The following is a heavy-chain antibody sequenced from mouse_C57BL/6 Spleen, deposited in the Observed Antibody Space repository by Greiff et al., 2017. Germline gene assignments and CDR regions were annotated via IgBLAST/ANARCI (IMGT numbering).Heavy chain of an antibody. CDR3: TNYYGSSYGAY. CDR2: IDPETGGT. CDR1: GYTFTDYE. Sequence: VQLQQSGAELVRPGASVTLSCKASGYTFTDYEMHWVKQTPVHGLEWIGAIDPETGGTAYNQKFKGQAILTADKSSSTAYMELRSLTSEDSAVYYCTNYYGSSYGAYWGQGTLVTVSA. D-gene: IGHD1-1*01. V-gene: IGHV1-15*01. J-gene: IGHJ3*01.